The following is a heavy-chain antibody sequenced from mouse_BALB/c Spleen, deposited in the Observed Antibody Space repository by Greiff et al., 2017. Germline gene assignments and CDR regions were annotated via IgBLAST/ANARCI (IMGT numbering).Heavy chain of an antibody. Sequence: QVQLKESGAELVRPGTSVKVSCKASGYSFTNYLIEWVKQRPGQGLEWIGVINPGSGGTNYNEKFKGKATLTADKSSSTAYMQLSSLTSDDSAVYFCARGTWFAYWGQGTLVTVSA. CDR3: ARGTWFAY. V-gene: IGHV1-54*01. CDR1: GYSFTNYL. CDR2: INPGSGGT. J-gene: IGHJ3*01.